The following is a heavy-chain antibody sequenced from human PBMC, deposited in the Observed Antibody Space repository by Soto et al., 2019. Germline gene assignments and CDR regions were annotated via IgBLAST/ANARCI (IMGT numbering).Heavy chain of an antibody. CDR3: ARDLSSSSMGGYYYYGMDV. J-gene: IGHJ6*02. D-gene: IGHD6-6*01. Sequence: QVQLVQSGAEVKKPGASVKVSCKASGYTFTSYGISWVRQAPGQGLEWMGWISAYNGNTNYAQKLQGRVTMTTDTSTSTAYMERRSLGSDDTAVYYCARDLSSSSMGGYYYYGMDVWGQGTTVTVSS. CDR2: ISAYNGNT. V-gene: IGHV1-18*04. CDR1: GYTFTSYG.